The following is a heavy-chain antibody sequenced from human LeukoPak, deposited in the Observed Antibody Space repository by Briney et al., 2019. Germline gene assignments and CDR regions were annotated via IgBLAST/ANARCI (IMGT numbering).Heavy chain of an antibody. V-gene: IGHV3-13*01. J-gene: IGHJ5*02. CDR3: VRGDVGFDP. Sequence: GGSLRLSCTGSGFTFNSYDMHWVRQPTGEGLEWVSGIGKADDTYYLGSVKGRFTLSRENAKNSLYLQMNSLGVGDTAVYYCVRGDVGFDPWGQGTLVTVSS. CDR1: GFTFNSYD. CDR2: IGKADDT. D-gene: IGHD2-21*01.